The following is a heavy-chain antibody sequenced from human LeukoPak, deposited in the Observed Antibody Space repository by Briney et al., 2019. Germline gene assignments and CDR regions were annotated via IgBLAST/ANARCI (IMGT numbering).Heavy chain of an antibody. D-gene: IGHD1-7*01. V-gene: IGHV3-23*01. J-gene: IGHJ4*02. CDR2: ISGSGAGT. CDR3: AKEGYQAGTTSKGYFDY. Sequence: GGSLRLSCAASGFTFSSHAMSWVRQVPGKGLEWVSGISGSGAGTYYADSVKGRFTISRDNSKNTLRLQMNSLRAEDTAAYYCAKEGYQAGTTSKGYFDYWGQGTLVTVSS. CDR1: GFTFSSHA.